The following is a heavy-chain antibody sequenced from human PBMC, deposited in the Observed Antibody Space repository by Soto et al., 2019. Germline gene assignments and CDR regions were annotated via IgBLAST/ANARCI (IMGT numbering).Heavy chain of an antibody. D-gene: IGHD2-2*01. Sequence: LQLQESGSGLVKPSQTLSLTCAAPVGSISSGGYSGSWIRQPPGKGLEWIGYIYHSGSTYYNPSLKSRVTISVDRSKNQFSLKLSSVTAADTAVYYCARVPDRWGQGTLVTVSS. J-gene: IGHJ5*02. V-gene: IGHV4-30-2*01. CDR3: ARVPDR. CDR2: IYHSGST. CDR1: VGSISSGGYS.